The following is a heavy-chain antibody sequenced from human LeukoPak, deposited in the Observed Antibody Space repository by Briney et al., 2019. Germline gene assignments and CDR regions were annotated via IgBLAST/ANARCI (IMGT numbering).Heavy chain of an antibody. CDR3: AKDQTYYDSPRAFNM. CDR1: GFTFSSYA. Sequence: GGSLRLSCAASGFTFSSYAMSWVRQAPGKGLEWVSGMSRSGDRTYYADSVKGRFAISRDNSKNTLNLQMSSLRGEDTAVYYCAKDQTYYDSPRAFNMWGQGTMVTVSS. V-gene: IGHV3-23*01. D-gene: IGHD3-22*01. J-gene: IGHJ3*02. CDR2: MSRSGDRT.